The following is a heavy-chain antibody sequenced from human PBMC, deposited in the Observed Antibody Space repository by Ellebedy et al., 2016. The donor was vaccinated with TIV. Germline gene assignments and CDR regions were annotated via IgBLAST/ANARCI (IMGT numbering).Heavy chain of an antibody. J-gene: IGHJ5*02. CDR3: ARERIAARPGGTNWFDP. CDR1: GGSISSGSYY. Sequence: SETLSLXCTVSGGSISSGSYYWSWIRQPAGKGLEWIGRIYTSGSTNYNPSLKSRVTMSVDTSKNQFSLKLSSVTAADTAVYYCARERIAARPGGTNWFDPWGQGTLVTVSS. V-gene: IGHV4-61*02. D-gene: IGHD6-6*01. CDR2: IYTSGST.